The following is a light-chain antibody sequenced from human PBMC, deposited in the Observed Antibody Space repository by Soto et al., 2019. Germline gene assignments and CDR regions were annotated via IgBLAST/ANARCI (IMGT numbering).Light chain of an antibody. CDR3: PRYHNWPPQYT. Sequence: EIVRTQSPATLSVSPGERATLSCRASQTISSNLAWYQQKPGQAPRLLIHGASTRATGVPARFSGSGSGTECTLTISSLQSEDLAVYYCPRYHNWPPQYTFGQGTKLQIK. CDR2: GAS. J-gene: IGKJ2*01. CDR1: QTISSN. V-gene: IGKV3-15*01.